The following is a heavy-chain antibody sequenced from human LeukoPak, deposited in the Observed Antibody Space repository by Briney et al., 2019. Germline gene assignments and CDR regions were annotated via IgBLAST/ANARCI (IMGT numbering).Heavy chain of an antibody. CDR1: GFTFSSYG. Sequence: GRSLRLSRAASGFTFSSYGMHWVRQAPGKGLEWVAVIWYDGSNKYYADSVKGRFTISRDNSKNTLYLQMNSLRAEDTAVYYCARDLSLEQQLVLDYWGQGTLVTVSS. V-gene: IGHV3-33*01. J-gene: IGHJ4*02. CDR3: ARDLSLEQQLVLDY. CDR2: IWYDGSNK. D-gene: IGHD6-13*01.